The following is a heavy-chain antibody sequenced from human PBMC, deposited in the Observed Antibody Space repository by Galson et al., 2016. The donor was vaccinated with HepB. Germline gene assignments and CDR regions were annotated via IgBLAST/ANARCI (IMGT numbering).Heavy chain of an antibody. D-gene: IGHD5-18*01. V-gene: IGHV3-11*01. Sequence: SLRLSCAASGFTLSDYYMSWIRQAPGKGLEWVSYIDSSGGTMFYADSVKGRFTISRDNANNSLFLEMNSLRAVDTAIYYCARSFAGYIPGDDSWGQGTLVTVSS. CDR1: GFTLSDYY. CDR2: IDSSGGTM. J-gene: IGHJ4*02. CDR3: ARSFAGYIPGDDS.